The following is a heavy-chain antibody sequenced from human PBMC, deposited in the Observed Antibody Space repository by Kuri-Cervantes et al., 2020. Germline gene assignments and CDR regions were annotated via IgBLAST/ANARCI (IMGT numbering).Heavy chain of an antibody. CDR2: ISSSSSTI. J-gene: IGHJ6*02. D-gene: IGHD3-3*01. V-gene: IGHV3-48*01. Sequence: GESLKISCAASGFTFSSYSMNWVRQAPGEGLEWVSYISSSSSTIYYADSVKGRFTISRDNAKNSLSLQMNSLRAEDTAVYYCAREQALRFLEWLLPTDYLHTTYYGMDVWGQGPRSPSP. CDR1: GFTFSSYS. CDR3: AREQALRFLEWLLPTDYLHTTYYGMDV.